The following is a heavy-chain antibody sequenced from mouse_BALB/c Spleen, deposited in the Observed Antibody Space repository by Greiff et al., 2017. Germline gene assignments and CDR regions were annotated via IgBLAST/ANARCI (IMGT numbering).Heavy chain of an antibody. CDR3: ARNLGWLLRYAMDY. D-gene: IGHD2-3*01. CDR1: GFSLTSYG. J-gene: IGHJ4*01. V-gene: IGHV2-4-1*01. CDR2: IWSGGST. Sequence: VKLMESGPGLVQPSQSLSITCTVSGFSLTSYGVHWVRQSPGKGLEWLGVIWSGGSTDYNAAFISRLSISKDNSKSQVFFKMNSLQADDTAIYYCARNLGWLLRYAMDYWGQGTSVTVSS.